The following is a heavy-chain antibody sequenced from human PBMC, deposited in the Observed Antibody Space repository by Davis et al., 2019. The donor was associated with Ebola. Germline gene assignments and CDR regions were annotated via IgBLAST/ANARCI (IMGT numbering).Heavy chain of an antibody. Sequence: PGGSLRLSCKDSGNSFTSHWIGWVRQMPGKGLEWMGIIYPGDSDTRYRPSFQGQVTISADKSISSAYLQWSSLKASDTAMYYCARVEAYSGYVGPDYWGQGTLVTVSS. CDR1: GNSFTSHW. CDR2: IYPGDSDT. CDR3: ARVEAYSGYVGPDY. J-gene: IGHJ4*02. V-gene: IGHV5-51*01. D-gene: IGHD5-12*01.